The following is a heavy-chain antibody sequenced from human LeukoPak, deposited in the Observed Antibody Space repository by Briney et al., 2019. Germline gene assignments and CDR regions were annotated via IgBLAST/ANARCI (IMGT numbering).Heavy chain of an antibody. J-gene: IGHJ3*02. CDR2: IYYSGST. V-gene: IGHV4-59*01. D-gene: IGHD3-10*01. CDR3: ARGLPLWFGEPHAFDI. Sequence: SETLSLTCTVSGGSTSSYYWSWIRQPPGKGLEWIGYIYYSGSTNYNPSLKSRVTISVDTSKNQSSLKLSSVTAADTAVYYCARGLPLWFGEPHAFDIWGQGTMVTVSS. CDR1: GGSTSSYY.